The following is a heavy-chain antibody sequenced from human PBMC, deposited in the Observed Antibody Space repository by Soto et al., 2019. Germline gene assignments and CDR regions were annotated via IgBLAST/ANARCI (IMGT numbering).Heavy chain of an antibody. CDR3: VCGGNFFVY. CDR1: GFTFSTSW. Sequence: EVQLVESGGGLVQPGGSLRLPCAASGFTFSTSWMTWVRQPPGKGLEWVASINQDGSERYYVDSVRGRFTISRDNAKKTLYLQMNSLRAEDTAVYYCVCGGNFFVYWGQGTLVTVSP. CDR2: INQDGSER. J-gene: IGHJ4*02. V-gene: IGHV3-7*01. D-gene: IGHD3-16*01.